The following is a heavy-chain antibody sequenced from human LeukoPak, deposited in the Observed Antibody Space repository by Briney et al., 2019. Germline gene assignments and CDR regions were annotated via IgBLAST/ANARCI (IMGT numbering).Heavy chain of an antibody. D-gene: IGHD3-10*01. Sequence: PSETLSLTCTVSGGSITSSNFYWDRIRQPPGEGLEWIGSIYYSGSTQYNSSLKSRVTISVDTSNNQFSMKLSSVTAADTALYYCARHEVIVVRGVIKRQNWFDPWGQGILVTVSS. CDR2: IYYSGST. CDR3: ARHEVIVVRGVIKRQNWFDP. J-gene: IGHJ5*02. V-gene: IGHV4-39*01. CDR1: GGSITSSNFY.